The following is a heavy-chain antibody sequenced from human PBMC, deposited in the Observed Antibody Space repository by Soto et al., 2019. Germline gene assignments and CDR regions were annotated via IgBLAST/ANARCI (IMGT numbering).Heavy chain of an antibody. D-gene: IGHD3-22*01. CDR3: ARSSPDITMIVVAHPGNFDI. J-gene: IGHJ3*02. V-gene: IGHV1-69*13. Sequence: SVKVSCKASGGTFSSYAISRVRQAPGQGLEWMGGIIPIFGTANYAQKFQGRVTITADESTSTAYMELSSLRSEDTAVYYCARSSPDITMIVVAHPGNFDIWGQGTMVTVSS. CDR1: GGTFSSYA. CDR2: IIPIFGTA.